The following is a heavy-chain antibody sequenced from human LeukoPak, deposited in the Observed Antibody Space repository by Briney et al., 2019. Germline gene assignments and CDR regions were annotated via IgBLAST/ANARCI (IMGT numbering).Heavy chain of an antibody. CDR1: GGTFSSYA. CDR2: IIPILGIA. CDR3: AREKPDYVGAFDI. J-gene: IGHJ3*02. D-gene: IGHD4-17*01. Sequence: ASVKVSCKASGGTFSSYAISWVRQAPGQGLEWMGRIIPILGIANYAQKFQGRVTITADKSTSTAYMELSSLRSEDTAVYYCAREKPDYVGAFDIWGQGTMVTVSS. V-gene: IGHV1-69*04.